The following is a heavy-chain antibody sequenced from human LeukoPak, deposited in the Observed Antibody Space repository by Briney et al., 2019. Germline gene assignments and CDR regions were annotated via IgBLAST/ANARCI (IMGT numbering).Heavy chain of an antibody. CDR1: GYTLTELS. J-gene: IGHJ4*02. D-gene: IGHD2-2*01. CDR3: ATARASTDAWYYFNY. V-gene: IGHV1-24*01. CDR2: FDPEDGET. Sequence: ASVKVSCKVSGYTLTELSMHWVRQAPGKGLEWMGGFDPEDGETIYAQKFQGRVTMTEDTSTDAAYMELSSLRSEDTAVYYCATARASTDAWYYFNYWGQGTLVTVSS.